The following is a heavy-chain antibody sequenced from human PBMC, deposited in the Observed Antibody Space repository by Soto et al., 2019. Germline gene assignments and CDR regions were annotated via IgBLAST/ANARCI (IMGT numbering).Heavy chain of an antibody. V-gene: IGHV3-30-3*01. CDR3: ARDPYGGYIFDS. Sequence: QVQLVESGGGVVQPGTSLRLSCVASGFLFRNYAMHWVRQSPAKGLEWLAVISFDGANIFYAGAAKGRFTISRDNSKQTLYLQLDSLRPEDTGVYFCARDPYGGYIFDSWGQGTQVTLSS. CDR2: ISFDGANI. D-gene: IGHD5-12*01. J-gene: IGHJ4*02. CDR1: GFLFRNYA.